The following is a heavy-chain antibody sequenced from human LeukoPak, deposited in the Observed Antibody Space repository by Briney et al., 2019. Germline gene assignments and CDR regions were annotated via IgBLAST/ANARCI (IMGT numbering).Heavy chain of an antibody. CDR1: GFTFSSYG. J-gene: IGHJ3*02. D-gene: IGHD3-10*01. CDR2: ISGSGGST. Sequence: GGSLRLSCAASGFTFSSYGMSWVRQAPGKGLEWVSAISGSGGSTYYADSVKGRFTISRDNSKNTLYLQMNSLRAEDTAVYYCAKDAGELLWFGELAVSHTVGAFDIWGQGTMVTVSS. V-gene: IGHV3-23*01. CDR3: AKDAGELLWFGELAVSHTVGAFDI.